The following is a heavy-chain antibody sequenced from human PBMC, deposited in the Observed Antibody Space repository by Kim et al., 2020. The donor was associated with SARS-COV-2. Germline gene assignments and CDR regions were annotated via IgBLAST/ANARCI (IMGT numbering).Heavy chain of an antibody. CDR3: ARIISSTSCYRDCYYYYGMDV. CDR2: ISSSSSYI. Sequence: GGSLRLSCAASGFTFSSYSMNWVRQAPGKGLEWVSSISSSSSYIYYADSVKGRFTISRDNAKNSLYLQMNSLRAEDTAVYYCARIISSTSCYRDCYYYYGMDVWGQGTTVTVSS. CDR1: GFTFSSYS. D-gene: IGHD2-2*02. V-gene: IGHV3-21*01. J-gene: IGHJ6*02.